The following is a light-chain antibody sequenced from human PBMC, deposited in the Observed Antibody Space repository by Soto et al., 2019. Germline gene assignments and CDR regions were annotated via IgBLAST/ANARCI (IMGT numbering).Light chain of an antibody. V-gene: IGKV1-39*01. CDR1: QSISSY. J-gene: IGKJ2*01. CDR3: QQSYSTPPRT. CDR2: AAS. Sequence: DIQMTQSPSSLSASVGDRVTITCRASQSISSYLNWYQQKPGKAPKLLIYAASSLQSGVPSRFSGSGSGTDFTLTISSLQPEDFATYYCQQSYSTPPRTFGQGTKLGIK.